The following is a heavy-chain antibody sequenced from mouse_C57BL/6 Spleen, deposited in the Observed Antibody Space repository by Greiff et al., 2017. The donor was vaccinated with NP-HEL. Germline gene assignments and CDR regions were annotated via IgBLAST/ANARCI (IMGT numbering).Heavy chain of an antibody. CDR1: GFTFSSYA. J-gene: IGHJ3*01. D-gene: IGHD2-12*01. CDR2: ISSGGDYI. CDR3: TSTTEAWFAY. Sequence: EVQGVESGEGLVKPGESLKLSCAASGFTFSSYAMSWVRQTPEKRLEWVAYISSGGDYIYYADTVKGRFTISRDNARNTLYLQMSSLKSEDTAMYYCTSTTEAWFAYWGQGTLVTVSA. V-gene: IGHV5-9-1*02.